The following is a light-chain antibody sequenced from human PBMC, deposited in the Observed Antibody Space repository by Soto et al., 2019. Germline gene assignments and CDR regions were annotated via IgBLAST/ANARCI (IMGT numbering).Light chain of an antibody. J-gene: IGLJ1*01. CDR1: SSDVGGCNF. CDR2: ERH. V-gene: IGLV2-8*01. Sequence: QPALTQPPSASGSPGQSVAICSTGTSSDVGGCNFVSWYQQHPGKAPKLMGYERHKRTSGVPDRFYGPKSGNTASLAVPGLPAKDEADYYCSSSAGSSNVFGTGTKVTVL. CDR3: SSSAGSSNV.